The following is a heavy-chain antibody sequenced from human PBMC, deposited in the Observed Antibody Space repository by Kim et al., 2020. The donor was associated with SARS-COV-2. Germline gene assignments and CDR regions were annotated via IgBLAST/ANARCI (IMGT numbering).Heavy chain of an antibody. CDR3: ARDAGQSSGPIVPVYYGMDV. Sequence: RLTISRDNAKNSLYLQMNSLRAEDTAVYYCARDAGQSSGPIVPVYYGMDVWGQGTTVTVSS. D-gene: IGHD3-22*01. J-gene: IGHJ6*02. V-gene: IGHV3-11*05.